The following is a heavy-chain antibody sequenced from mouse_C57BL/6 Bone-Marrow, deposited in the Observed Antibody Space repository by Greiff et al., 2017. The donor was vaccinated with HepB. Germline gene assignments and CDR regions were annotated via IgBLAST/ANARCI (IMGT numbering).Heavy chain of an antibody. V-gene: IGHV1-76*01. J-gene: IGHJ1*03. Sequence: VQLQQSGAELVRPGASVKLSCKASGYTFTDYYINWVKQRPGQGLEWIARIYPGSGNTYYNEKFKGKATLTAEKSSSTAYMQRSSLTSEDSAVYFCARSRLRVWYFDVWGTGTTVTVSS. D-gene: IGHD1-1*01. CDR1: GYTFTDYY. CDR2: IYPGSGNT. CDR3: ARSRLRVWYFDV.